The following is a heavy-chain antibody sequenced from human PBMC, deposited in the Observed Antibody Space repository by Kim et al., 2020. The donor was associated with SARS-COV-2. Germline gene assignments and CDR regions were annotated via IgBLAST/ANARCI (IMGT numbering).Heavy chain of an antibody. D-gene: IGHD3-10*01. V-gene: IGHV4-4*09. J-gene: IGHJ6*02. Sequence: YHPSLKSRVTISVDTSKTRFSLKLSSVTAADTAVYYCAMGRVRYYYGMDVWGQGTTVTVSS. CDR3: AMGRVRYYYGMDV.